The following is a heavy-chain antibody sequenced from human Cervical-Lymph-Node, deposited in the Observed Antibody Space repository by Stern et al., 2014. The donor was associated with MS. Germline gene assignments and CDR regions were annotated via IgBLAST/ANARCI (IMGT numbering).Heavy chain of an antibody. Sequence: QVQLVQSGAEVKKPGSSVKVSCTASGDTFINFGISWVRQAPGQGLEWMGGFIPLLGTTHYVEKFQGRLTINADESATTVYMELSSLRSEDTAVYYCARDNDDNGMDVWGQGTTVTDSS. J-gene: IGHJ6*02. CDR1: GDTFINFG. CDR3: ARDNDDNGMDV. CDR2: FIPLLGTT. V-gene: IGHV1-69*01. D-gene: IGHD1-1*01.